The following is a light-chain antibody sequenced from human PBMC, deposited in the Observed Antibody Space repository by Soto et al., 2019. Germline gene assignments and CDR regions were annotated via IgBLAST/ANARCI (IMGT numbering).Light chain of an antibody. Sequence: VMTQSRAPVSMSLGKIVTLSVMVSQSVSSNLAWYQQKPGQSPRLLIYGASTRATGLTARFSGSRPGPHFTLTIRRLSSDDSAVYHCLQYDRWPPITFGQGTRLEIK. CDR2: GAS. J-gene: IGKJ5*01. CDR1: QSVSSN. CDR3: LQYDRWPPIT. V-gene: IGKV3-15*01.